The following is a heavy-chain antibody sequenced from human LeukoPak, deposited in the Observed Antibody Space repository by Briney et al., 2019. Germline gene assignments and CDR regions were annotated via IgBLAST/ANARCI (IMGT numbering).Heavy chain of an antibody. CDR1: GYTFITSS. CDR2: ITVASGNT. Sequence: ASVKVSCKALGYTFITSSIYWVRQAPGQRLEWLGWITVASGNTRYSENLQGRVTLTRDTSANTAYMELRNLKSEDTAVYYCVGGSLGFWGQGTLVTVSP. CDR3: VGGSLGF. J-gene: IGHJ4*02. V-gene: IGHV1-3*01.